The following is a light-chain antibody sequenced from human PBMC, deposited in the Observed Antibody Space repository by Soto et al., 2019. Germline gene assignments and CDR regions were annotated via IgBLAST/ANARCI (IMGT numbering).Light chain of an antibody. J-gene: IGKJ2*01. Sequence: EIVLTQSPGTLSLSPGERATLSCRASQSVSSNYLAWYQQKPGHTPRLLIYGASSRATGIPDRFSGSGSGTDFTLTISRLEPEDFAVYYCQQYGSSPYTFGQGTKLEIK. V-gene: IGKV3-20*01. CDR2: GAS. CDR3: QQYGSSPYT. CDR1: QSVSSNY.